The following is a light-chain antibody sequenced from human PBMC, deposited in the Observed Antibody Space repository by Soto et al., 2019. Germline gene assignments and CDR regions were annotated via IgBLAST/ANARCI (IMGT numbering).Light chain of an antibody. CDR1: QRIDTW. CDR3: QQYETFSPWT. V-gene: IGKV1-5*03. CDR2: KAT. J-gene: IGKJ1*01. Sequence: DIQMTQSPSILSASVGDRVTITCRASQRIDTWLAWYQQKPGTAPKLLIYKATTLQSGVPSRFSGSGSGTEFTLAISSLEPDDFATYYCQQYETFSPWTFGEGTKVAIK.